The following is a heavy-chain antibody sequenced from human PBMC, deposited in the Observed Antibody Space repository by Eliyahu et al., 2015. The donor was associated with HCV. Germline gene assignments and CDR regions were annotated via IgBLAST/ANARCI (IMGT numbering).Heavy chain of an antibody. CDR2: IYYSGST. CDR1: GSSQISYY. Sequence: GSSQISYYWNWIRQPPGKGLEWIGYIYYSGSTSYIPSLKSRVTISLDTSKNQFSLKLTSVTAADTAVYYCAREVYSDGAYYFDYWGQGTLVTVSS. V-gene: IGHV4-59*01. D-gene: IGHD4-17*01. CDR3: AREVYSDGAYYFDY. J-gene: IGHJ4*02.